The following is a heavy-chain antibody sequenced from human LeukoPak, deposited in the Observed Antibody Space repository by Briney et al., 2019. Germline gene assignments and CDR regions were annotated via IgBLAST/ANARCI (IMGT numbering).Heavy chain of an antibody. Sequence: GGSLRLSCAASGFTFSSYDMHWVRQATGKGLEWVSAIGTAGDTYYPGSVKGRFTISRENGKNSLYLQMNSLRAGDTAVYYCARVYYYDSSGYYKGWYFDLWGRGTLVTVSS. V-gene: IGHV3-13*04. J-gene: IGHJ2*01. CDR2: IGTAGDT. D-gene: IGHD3-22*01. CDR3: ARVYYYDSSGYYKGWYFDL. CDR1: GFTFSSYD.